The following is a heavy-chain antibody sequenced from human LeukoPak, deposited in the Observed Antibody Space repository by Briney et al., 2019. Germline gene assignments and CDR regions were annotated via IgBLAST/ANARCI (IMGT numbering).Heavy chain of an antibody. D-gene: IGHD5-12*01. CDR3: ARARAYEVTYDY. CDR2: MNPNSGNT. Sequence: ASVKVSCKASGYTFTSYDINWVRQATGQGLEWMGWMNPNSGNTGYAQKFQGRVTMTRNTSISTAYMELSSLRSEDTAVYYCARARAYEVTYDYWGQGTLVTVSS. J-gene: IGHJ4*02. CDR1: GYTFTSYD. V-gene: IGHV1-8*01.